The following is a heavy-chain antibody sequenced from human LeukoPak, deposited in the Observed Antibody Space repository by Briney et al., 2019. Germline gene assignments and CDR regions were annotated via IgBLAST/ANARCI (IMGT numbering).Heavy chain of an antibody. CDR3: ATDFIAAAGFDY. Sequence: SVKVSCKASGGTFSSYAISWVRQAPGQGLEWMGGIIPIFGTANYAQKFQGRVTITTDESTSTAYMELSSLRSEDTAVYYCATDFIAAAGFDYWGQGTLVTVSS. J-gene: IGHJ4*02. CDR1: GGTFSSYA. V-gene: IGHV1-69*05. CDR2: IIPIFGTA. D-gene: IGHD6-13*01.